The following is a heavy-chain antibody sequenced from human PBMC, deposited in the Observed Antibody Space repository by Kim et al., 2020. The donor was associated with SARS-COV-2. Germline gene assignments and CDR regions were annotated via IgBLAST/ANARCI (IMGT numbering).Heavy chain of an antibody. D-gene: IGHD6-13*01. V-gene: IGHV6-1*01. Sequence: SQTLSLTCAISGDSVSRNSAAWNWIRQSPSRGLEWLGRTYYRSKWYNDYAESVKSRISINADTSKNQFSLQLNSVTPEDTAVYYCARDRQQQLVIDYWGQGTLVTVSS. CDR3: ARDRQQQLVIDY. CDR1: GDSVSRNSAA. J-gene: IGHJ4*02. CDR2: TYYRSKWYN.